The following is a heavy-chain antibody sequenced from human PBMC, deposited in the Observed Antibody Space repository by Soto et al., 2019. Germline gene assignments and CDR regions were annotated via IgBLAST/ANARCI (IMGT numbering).Heavy chain of an antibody. J-gene: IGHJ5*02. Sequence: QVQLVESGGGVVQPGRSLRLSCAASGFTFSSYAMHWVRQAPGKGLEWVAVISYDGSNKYYADSVKGRFTISRDNSKNTLYLQMNSLRAEDTAVYYCARGEPGGWFDPWGQGTLVTVSS. CDR2: ISYDGSNK. CDR1: GFTFSSYA. V-gene: IGHV3-30-3*01. D-gene: IGHD2-15*01. CDR3: ARGEPGGWFDP.